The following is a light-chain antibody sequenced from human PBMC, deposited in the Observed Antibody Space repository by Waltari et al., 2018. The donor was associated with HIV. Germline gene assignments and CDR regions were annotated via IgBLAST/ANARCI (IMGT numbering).Light chain of an antibody. Sequence: QSALTQPASVSGSPGQSITISCTGASSDIGGFDYVAWYQQHPGKVPKLIIYAVSDRPSGFSSRVSGSKCGSTASLSISGLQAEDEAVYYCSSYSRSSTLVLFGGGTKLTVL. J-gene: IGLJ2*01. V-gene: IGLV2-14*03. CDR1: SSDIGGFDY. CDR3: SSYSRSSTLVL. CDR2: AVS.